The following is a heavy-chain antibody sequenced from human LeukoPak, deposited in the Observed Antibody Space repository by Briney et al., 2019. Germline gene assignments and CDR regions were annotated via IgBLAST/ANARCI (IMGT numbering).Heavy chain of an antibody. V-gene: IGHV3-11*04. CDR2: ISSSGSTI. CDR3: ATEGYYYDSSGYYRYYMDV. Sequence: GGSLRLSCAASGFTFSDYYMSWLRQAPGKGLEWVSYISSSGSTIYYADSVKGRFTISRDNAKNSLYLQMNSLRAEDTAVYYCATEGYYYDSSGYYRYYMDVWGKGTTVTVSS. J-gene: IGHJ6*03. D-gene: IGHD3-22*01. CDR1: GFTFSDYY.